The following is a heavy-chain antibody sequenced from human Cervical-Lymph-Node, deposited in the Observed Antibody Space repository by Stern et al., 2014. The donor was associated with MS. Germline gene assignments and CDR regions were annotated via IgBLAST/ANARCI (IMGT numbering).Heavy chain of an antibody. Sequence: QVQLVQSGAEVKRPGASVTVSCKTSGYTFTRYDINWVRQAAGQGLAWMGWVNPASGNTGSAQKFQGRVTLTGSTSSGTAYLELSSLTSEDTAVYYCARVRLGSGWSPLYYSYAMDVWGQGTTVIVSS. V-gene: IGHV1-8*01. J-gene: IGHJ6*02. CDR3: ARVRLGSGWSPLYYSYAMDV. CDR2: VNPASGNT. CDR1: GYTFTRYD. D-gene: IGHD6-19*01.